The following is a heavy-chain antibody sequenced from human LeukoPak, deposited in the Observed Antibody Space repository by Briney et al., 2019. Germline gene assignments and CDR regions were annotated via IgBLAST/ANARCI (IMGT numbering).Heavy chain of an antibody. D-gene: IGHD4-23*01. CDR2: IYYSGST. CDR3: TSRDYGGPIQH. V-gene: IGHV4-39*01. J-gene: IGHJ1*01. Sequence: SETLSLTCTVSGGSISSSSYYWGWIRQPPGKGLEWIASIYYSGSTYYNPSLRSQVTISVDTSKNQFSLKLSSVTAADTAVYYCTSRDYGGPIQHWGQGTLVTVSS. CDR1: GGSISSSSYY.